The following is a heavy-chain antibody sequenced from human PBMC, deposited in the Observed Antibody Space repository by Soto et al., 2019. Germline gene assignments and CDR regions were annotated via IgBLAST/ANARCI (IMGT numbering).Heavy chain of an antibody. D-gene: IGHD5-12*01. CDR2: IYHSGST. CDR3: ARARWPGSVDIVATVFDY. Sequence: SETLSLTCAVSGGSISSGGYSWSWIRQPPGKGLEWIGYIYHSGSTYYNPSLKSRVTISVDRSKNQFSLKLSSVTAADTAVYYCARARWPGSVDIVATVFDYWGQGTLVTVSS. J-gene: IGHJ4*02. V-gene: IGHV4-30-2*01. CDR1: GGSISSGGYS.